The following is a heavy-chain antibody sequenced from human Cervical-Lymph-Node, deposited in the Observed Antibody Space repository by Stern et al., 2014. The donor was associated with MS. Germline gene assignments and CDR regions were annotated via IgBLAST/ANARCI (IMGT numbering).Heavy chain of an antibody. CDR3: ARGSGDNWFGP. CDR2: VIPFVGAS. CDR1: GG. J-gene: IGHJ5*02. V-gene: IGHV1-69*06. Sequence: QVQLVQSGAEVKKPGSSVTVSCKSSGGISWVRQAPGQGLEWMGGVIPFVGASTYAQKFKGRVTITADTSTNTTYLHLSRLTSADTAVYYCARGSGDNWFGPWCQGTLVTVSS. D-gene: IGHD3-10*01.